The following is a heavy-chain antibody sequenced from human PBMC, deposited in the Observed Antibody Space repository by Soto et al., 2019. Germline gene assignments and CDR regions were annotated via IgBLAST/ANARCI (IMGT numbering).Heavy chain of an antibody. D-gene: IGHD1-26*01. V-gene: IGHV1-18*01. CDR1: GYTFTSYG. CDR2: ISAYNGNT. J-gene: IGHJ5*02. CDR3: ARIVGADRRWFDP. Sequence: ASVKVYCKASGYTFTSYGLTWVRQAPGQGLEWMGWISAYNGNTNYAQKLQGRVTMTTDTSTSTAYMELRSLRSDDTAVYYCARIVGADRRWFDPWGQGTLVTVSS.